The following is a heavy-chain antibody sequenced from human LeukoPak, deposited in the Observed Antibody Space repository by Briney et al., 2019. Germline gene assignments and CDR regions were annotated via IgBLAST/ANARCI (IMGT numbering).Heavy chain of an antibody. CDR2: INHSGVA. CDR3: ARILRYYGSGSYGY. CDR1: GGSFSGYQ. J-gene: IGHJ4*02. V-gene: IGHV4-34*01. D-gene: IGHD3-10*01. Sequence: SETLSLTCAVYGGSFSGYQWSWVRQPPGKGLEWIGEINHSGVADYNPSLKSRVTISLDTSKNQFSLRLRSVTAADTAMYYCARILRYYGSGSYGYWGQGALVTVSS.